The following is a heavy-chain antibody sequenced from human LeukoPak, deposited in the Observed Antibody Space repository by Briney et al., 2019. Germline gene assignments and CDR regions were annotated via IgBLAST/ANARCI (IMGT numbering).Heavy chain of an antibody. J-gene: IGHJ5*02. CDR1: GFSFSKYL. Sequence: GGSLRLSCAASGFSFSKYLMHWVRKALGKGAAAVAVICSDGTNKYYGDTVNGRFTISRDNSNNTLYLQMNSLRAEDTAVYYCARGDVSLFFDPWGQGTLVTVSS. V-gene: IGHV3-33*08. CDR2: ICSDGTNK. CDR3: ARGDVSLFFDP. D-gene: IGHD2-21*01.